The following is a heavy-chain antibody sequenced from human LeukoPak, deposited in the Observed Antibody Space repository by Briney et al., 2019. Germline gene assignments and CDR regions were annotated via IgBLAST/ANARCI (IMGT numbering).Heavy chain of an antibody. J-gene: IGHJ6*04. CDR1: GYTLTSYD. V-gene: IGHV1-8*01. CDR3: ARGKTEDYDFWSGYLYPARYYYYGMDV. D-gene: IGHD3-3*01. CDR2: MNPNSGNT. Sequence: ASVKVSCKASGYTLTSYDINWVRQATGQGLEWMGWMNPNSGNTGYAQKFQGRVTMTRNTSISTAYMELSSLRSEDTAVYYCARGKTEDYDFWSGYLYPARYYYYGMDVWGKGTTVTVSS.